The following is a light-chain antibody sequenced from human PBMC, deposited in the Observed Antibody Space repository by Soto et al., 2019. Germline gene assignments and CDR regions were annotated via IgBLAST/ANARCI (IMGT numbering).Light chain of an antibody. CDR1: SSNIGNNF. V-gene: IGLV1-51*01. CDR2: DNS. Sequence: QSVLTQPPSVSAAPGQKVTISCSGSSSNIGNNFVSWYQQLPGTAPKLLIYDNSKRPSGIPDRFSGSKSGSPATLAITGLQTGDEADYYCGTWDSSLSAVVFGGGTKVTVL. J-gene: IGLJ2*01. CDR3: GTWDSSLSAVV.